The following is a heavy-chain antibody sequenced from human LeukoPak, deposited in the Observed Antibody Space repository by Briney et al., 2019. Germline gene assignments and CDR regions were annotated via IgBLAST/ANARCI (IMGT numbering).Heavy chain of an antibody. CDR2: TYYRSKWYN. D-gene: IGHD4-11*01. CDR1: GDCVSSNSAG. J-gene: IGHJ6*02. CDR3: ARSYSNHLFGMDV. Sequence: SQTLSLTCAISGDCVSSNSAGCNWIRQSPTRGLEWLGMTYYRSKWYNDYAVSVKSRITINPYTSKNQFSLQLNSVTPEDTAVYYCARSYSNHLFGMDVWGQGTAVTVSS. V-gene: IGHV6-1*01.